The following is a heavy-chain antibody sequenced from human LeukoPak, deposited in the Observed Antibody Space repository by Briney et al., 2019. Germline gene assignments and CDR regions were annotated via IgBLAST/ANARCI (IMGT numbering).Heavy chain of an antibody. Sequence: ASVKVSCKASGYTFTSYGISWVRQATGQGLEWMGWINPNSGGTNYAQKFQGRVTMTRDTSISTAYMELSRLRSDDTAVYYCARDISEGGYYDSSGAFDYWGQGTLVTVSS. CDR2: INPNSGGT. CDR3: ARDISEGGYYDSSGAFDY. CDR1: GYTFTSYG. J-gene: IGHJ4*02. V-gene: IGHV1-2*02. D-gene: IGHD3-22*01.